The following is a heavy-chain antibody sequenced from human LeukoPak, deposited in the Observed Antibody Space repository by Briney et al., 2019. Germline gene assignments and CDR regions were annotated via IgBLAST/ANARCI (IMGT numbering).Heavy chain of an antibody. CDR2: ISAYNGNT. CDR3: ARGVPAAHYYYYYMDV. J-gene: IGHJ6*03. CDR1: GYTFTSYG. V-gene: IGHV1-18*01. D-gene: IGHD2-2*01. Sequence: ASVKVSCKASGYTFTSYGISWVRQAPGQGLEWMGWISAYNGNTNYAQKLQGRVTMTTDTSTSTAYMELRSLRSDDTAAYYCARGVPAAHYYYYYMDVWGKGTTVTVSS.